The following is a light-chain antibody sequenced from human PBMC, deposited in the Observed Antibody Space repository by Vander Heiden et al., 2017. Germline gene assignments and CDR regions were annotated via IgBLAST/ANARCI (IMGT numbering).Light chain of an antibody. V-gene: IGLV1-44*01. J-gene: IGLJ3*02. CDR3: ATWDDKLNGWV. CDR2: GDN. Sequence: SLLTQPPSASGTPGQRVTTSCSGSSSDSGCNVVTWYQQLPGTAPKLLIFGDNPRPSGVPDRLSDSKSGSSASLAISGLQSEDDADYYCATWDDKLNGWVFGGGTKLTVL. CDR1: SSDSGCNV.